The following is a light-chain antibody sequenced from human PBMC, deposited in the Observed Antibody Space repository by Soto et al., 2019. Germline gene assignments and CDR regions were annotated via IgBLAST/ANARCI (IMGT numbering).Light chain of an antibody. J-gene: IGKJ4*02. CDR3: QQLNSYPLT. V-gene: IGKV1-9*01. CDR2: AAS. CDR1: QGSSSY. Sequence: DIQLTQSPSFLSSSVGDIVTITCRASQGSSSYLACYQQKPGKAPKLLIYAASTLQSGVPSRFSGSGSGTEFTLTISSLQPEDFATYYCQQLNSYPLTFGGGTKVEIK.